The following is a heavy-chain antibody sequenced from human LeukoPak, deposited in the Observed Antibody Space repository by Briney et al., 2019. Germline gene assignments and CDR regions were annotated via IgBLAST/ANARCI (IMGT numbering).Heavy chain of an antibody. CDR1: GYTFTSYG. CDR3: ARYRYCSSTSCYGYAFDI. J-gene: IGHJ3*02. Sequence: ASVKVSCKASGYTFTSYGISWVRQAPGQGLEWMGWISAYNGNTNYAQKLQGRVTMTTDTSTSTAYMELRSLRSDDTAVYYCARYRYCSSTSCYGYAFDIWGQGTMVTVSS. V-gene: IGHV1-18*01. CDR2: ISAYNGNT. D-gene: IGHD2-2*01.